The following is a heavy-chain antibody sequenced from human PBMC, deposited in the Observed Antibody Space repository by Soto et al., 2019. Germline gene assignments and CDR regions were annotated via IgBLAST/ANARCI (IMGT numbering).Heavy chain of an antibody. CDR2: INSDGSST. J-gene: IGHJ6*02. CDR3: ARGHTYYYDTGDYYYGMDV. CDR1: GFTFSSYW. D-gene: IGHD3-22*01. Sequence: GGSLRLSCAASGFTFSSYWMHWVRQAPGKGLVWVSRINSDGSSTSYADSVKGRFTISRDNAKNTLYLQMNSLRAEDTAVYYCARGHTYYYDTGDYYYGMDVWGQGTTVTVSS. V-gene: IGHV3-74*01.